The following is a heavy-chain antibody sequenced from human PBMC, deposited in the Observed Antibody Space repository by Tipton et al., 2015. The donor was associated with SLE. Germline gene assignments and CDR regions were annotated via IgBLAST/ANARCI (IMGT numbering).Heavy chain of an antibody. CDR1: GGSISSSSYY. D-gene: IGHD2-15*01. Sequence: TLSLTCTASGGSISSSSYYWGWIRQPPGKGLEWIGSIYYSGSTYYNPPLKSRVTISVDTSKNQFSLKLSSVTAADTAVYYCASQNGEGYCSGGSCPGDWGQGTLVTVSS. V-gene: IGHV4-39*07. J-gene: IGHJ4*02. CDR3: ASQNGEGYCSGGSCPGD. CDR2: IYYSGST.